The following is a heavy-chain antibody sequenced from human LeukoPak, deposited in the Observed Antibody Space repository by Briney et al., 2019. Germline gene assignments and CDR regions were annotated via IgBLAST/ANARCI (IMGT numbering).Heavy chain of an antibody. V-gene: IGHV3-30*03. CDR2: ISYDGSNK. CDR3: ARSLTTVTTLGYDY. D-gene: IGHD4-17*01. J-gene: IGHJ4*02. Sequence: GGSLRLSCAASGFTFGTYSMNWVRQAPGKGLEWVAVISYDGSNKYYADSVKGRFTISRDNSKNTLYLQMNSLRAEDTAVYYCARSLTTVTTLGYDYWGQGTLVTVSS. CDR1: GFTFGTYS.